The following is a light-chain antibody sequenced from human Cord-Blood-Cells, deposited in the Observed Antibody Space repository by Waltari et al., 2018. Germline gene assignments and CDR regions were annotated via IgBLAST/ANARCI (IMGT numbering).Light chain of an antibody. CDR1: SSDVGGYHY. CDR3: SSYTSSSVV. J-gene: IGLJ2*01. V-gene: IGLV2-14*01. CDR2: EVS. Sequence: QSALTQPASVSGSPGQSITISCTGTSSDVGGYHYVSWYQQHPGKAPKLMLYEVSNRPSGVSNRFSGSKSGNTASLTISGLQAEDEADYYCSSYTSSSVVFGGGTKLTVL.